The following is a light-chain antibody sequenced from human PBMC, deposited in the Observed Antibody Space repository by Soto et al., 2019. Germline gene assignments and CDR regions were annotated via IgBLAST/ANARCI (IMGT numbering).Light chain of an antibody. Sequence: DIPMTQSPSSLSASFGDRVTITCWASQTIINSLNWYQQKPGNAPKLLIYGASSLQSGVPSRFSGSGSGTDFTLTISSLQPDDFATYYCQQSYSTPYTFGQGTKLEIK. V-gene: IGKV1-39*01. CDR3: QQSYSTPYT. CDR2: GAS. CDR1: QTIINS. J-gene: IGKJ2*01.